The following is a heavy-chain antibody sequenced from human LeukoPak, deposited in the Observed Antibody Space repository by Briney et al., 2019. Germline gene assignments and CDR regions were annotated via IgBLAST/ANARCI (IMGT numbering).Heavy chain of an antibody. CDR1: GFTFSRYG. CDR3: AKALICSGGSCYSYYYYGVDV. CDR2: ISYDGSKK. D-gene: IGHD2-15*01. V-gene: IGHV3-30*18. J-gene: IGHJ6*02. Sequence: PGGSLRLSCAASGFTFSRYGMHWVRQAPGKGLEWVAVISYDGSKKYYADSVKGRLTISRDNSKNTLYLQMNSLRAEDTAVYYCAKALICSGGSCYSYYYYGVDVWGQGTTVTVSS.